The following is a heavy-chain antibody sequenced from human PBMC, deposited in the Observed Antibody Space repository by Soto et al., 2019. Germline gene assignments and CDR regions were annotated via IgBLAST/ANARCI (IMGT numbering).Heavy chain of an antibody. Sequence: GESLKISCKVSGVTTNSWIAWVRQMPGKGLEYMGIIFVGDSDTRYSPSFQGQVTISADKSISTAFLQWSSLKASDSAFYYCARHTQFYGMDVWGQGTAVTVSS. J-gene: IGHJ6*02. CDR2: IFVGDSDT. V-gene: IGHV5-51*01. CDR3: ARHTQFYGMDV. D-gene: IGHD4-4*01. CDR1: GVTTNSW.